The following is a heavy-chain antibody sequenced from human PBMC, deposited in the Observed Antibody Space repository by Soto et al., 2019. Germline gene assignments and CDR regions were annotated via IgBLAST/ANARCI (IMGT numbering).Heavy chain of an antibody. D-gene: IGHD6-19*01. CDR3: VREAIGWYSRGSLDF. J-gene: IGHJ3*01. Sequence: GGYLRLSCAAYGFSFSNYAMNWVRQAPGKGLEWVSVISGSGGSASYADSVQGRFTISRDNSNNTLYLQMNSLRAEDTAIFSCVREAIGWYSRGSLDFWGRGTMVTVSS. CDR2: ISGSGGSA. V-gene: IGHV3-23*01. CDR1: GFSFSNYA.